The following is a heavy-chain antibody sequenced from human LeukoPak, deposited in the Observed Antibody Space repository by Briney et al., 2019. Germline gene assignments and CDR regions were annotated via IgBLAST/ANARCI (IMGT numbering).Heavy chain of an antibody. CDR2: MNPNSGNT. Sequence: ASVKVSCKASGYTFTSYDINWVRQATGQGLEWMGWMNPNSGNTGYAQKFQGRVTMTRNTSISTAYMELSSLRSEDTAVYYCARGVGSKGYSYGYSYYYYGMDVWGQGTTVTVSS. V-gene: IGHV1-8*01. D-gene: IGHD5-18*01. J-gene: IGHJ6*02. CDR3: ARGVGSKGYSYGYSYYYYGMDV. CDR1: GYTFTSYD.